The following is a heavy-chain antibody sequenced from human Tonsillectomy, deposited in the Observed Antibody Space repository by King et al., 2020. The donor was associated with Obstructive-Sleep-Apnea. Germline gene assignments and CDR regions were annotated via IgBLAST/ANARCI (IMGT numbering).Heavy chain of an antibody. J-gene: IGHJ5*02. Sequence: VQLVESGGGVVQPGGSLRLSCAASEFTFSSYWMGWVRQAPGKGLEWVSNINEGGGERNYVDSVKGRFTISRDNAKNSLFRQMNSLRAEDTAVYYCARVGGPYGDYGVFRFDPWGQETLVTVSS. CDR2: INEGGGER. CDR1: EFTFSSYW. CDR3: ARVGGPYGDYGVFRFDP. V-gene: IGHV3-7*03. D-gene: IGHD4-17*01.